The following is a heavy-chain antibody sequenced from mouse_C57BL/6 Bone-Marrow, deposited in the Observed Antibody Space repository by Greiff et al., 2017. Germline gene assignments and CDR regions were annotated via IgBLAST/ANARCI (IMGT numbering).Heavy chain of an antibody. J-gene: IGHJ1*03. D-gene: IGHD1-1*01. V-gene: IGHV14-1*01. CDR2: IDPEDGDT. CDR1: GFNIKDYY. Sequence: EVQLVESGAELVRPGASVKLSCTASGFNIKDYYMHWVKQRPEQGLEWIGRIDPEDGDTEYAPKFQGKATMTADTSSNTAYLQLSSLTSEDTAVYYCTPYYYGSSGYFDVWGTGTTVTVSS. CDR3: TPYYYGSSGYFDV.